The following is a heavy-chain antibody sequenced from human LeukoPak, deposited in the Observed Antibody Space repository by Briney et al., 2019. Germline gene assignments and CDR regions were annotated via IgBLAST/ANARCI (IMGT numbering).Heavy chain of an antibody. CDR2: IYSGDSDT. V-gene: IGHV5-51*01. CDR3: VRGPTSDAFEM. J-gene: IGHJ3*02. CDR1: GYNFPIFW. Sequence: GESLKISCKGSGYNFPIFWIGWVRQMPGKGLEWMGIIYSGDSDTRYSPSFQGQVTISADKSISTAYLHWSSLRASDTAMYYCVRGPTSDAFEMWGQGTMVTVSS.